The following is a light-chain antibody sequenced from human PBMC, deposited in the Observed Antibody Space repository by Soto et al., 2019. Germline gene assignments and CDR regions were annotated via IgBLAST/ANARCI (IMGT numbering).Light chain of an antibody. CDR2: AAS. CDR1: QDIAIY. Sequence: AIRMTQYPSSFSASTGDRVTITCRASQDIAIYLAWYQQKPGEAPKLLIYAASTLYGGVPSRFSGSGSGTDFTLTISRLEPEDFAVYYCHQYDSWTFGQGTKVDIK. CDR3: HQYDSWT. V-gene: IGKV1-8*01. J-gene: IGKJ1*01.